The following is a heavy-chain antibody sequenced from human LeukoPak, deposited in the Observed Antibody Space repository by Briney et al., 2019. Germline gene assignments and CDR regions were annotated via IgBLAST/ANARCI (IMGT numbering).Heavy chain of an antibody. D-gene: IGHD3-22*01. J-gene: IGHJ5*02. CDR2: IIPIFGTA. Sequence: GASVKVSCKASGGTFSSYAISWVRQAPGQGLEWMGGIIPIFGTANYAQKFQGRVTITADESTSTAYMELSSLRSEDTAVYYCARAGYYYDSSGYLGPYNWFDPWGQGTLVTVSS. CDR3: ARAGYYYDSSGYLGPYNWFDP. V-gene: IGHV1-69*13. CDR1: GGTFSSYA.